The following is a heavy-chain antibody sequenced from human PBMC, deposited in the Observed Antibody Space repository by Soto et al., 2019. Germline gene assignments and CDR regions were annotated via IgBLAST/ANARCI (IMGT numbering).Heavy chain of an antibody. Sequence: ASVKVSCKASGYTFITYDISWVRQATGQGLEWMGWMNPSNGNAGYAQNLQGRVTMTRNTSISTAYMELSSLRSDDTAVYFCARRKERSGPNYFDSRGKGSLVTDSS. CDR2: MNPSNGNA. CDR3: ARRKERSGPNYFDS. D-gene: IGHD6-25*01. J-gene: IGHJ4*02. V-gene: IGHV1-8*01. CDR1: GYTFITYD.